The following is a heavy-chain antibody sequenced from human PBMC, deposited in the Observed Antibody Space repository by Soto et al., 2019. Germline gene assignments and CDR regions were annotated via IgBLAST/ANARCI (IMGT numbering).Heavy chain of an antibody. CDR1: GGTFSSYA. CDR2: IIPIFGTA. Sequence: GASVKVSCKASGGTFSSYAISCVRQAPGQGLEWMGGIIPIFGTANYAQKFQGRVTITADESTSAAYMELSSLRSEDTAVYYCAARSTMRSDYWGQGTLVTVSS. J-gene: IGHJ4*02. CDR3: AARSTMRSDY. D-gene: IGHD3-10*01. V-gene: IGHV1-69*13.